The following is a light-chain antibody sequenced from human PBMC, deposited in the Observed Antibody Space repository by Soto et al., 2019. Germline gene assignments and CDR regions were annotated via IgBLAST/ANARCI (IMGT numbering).Light chain of an antibody. J-gene: IGLJ1*01. V-gene: IGLV2-11*01. CDR3: CSYAGSYTFHV. CDR1: NSDVGGYNY. Sequence: QSALTQPRSVSGSPGQSVTISCTGTNSDVGGYNYVSWYQQHPGKAPKLMIYDVSKRPSGVPDRFSGSKSGNTASLTISGLQAEDEADYYCCSYAGSYTFHVFGTGTKLTVL. CDR2: DVS.